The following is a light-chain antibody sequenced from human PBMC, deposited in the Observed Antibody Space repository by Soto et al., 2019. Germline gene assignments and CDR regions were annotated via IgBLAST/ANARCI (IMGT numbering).Light chain of an antibody. Sequence: ERVLTHSPATLYLSPEERATLSCRASQSVSSNLAWYQQKLGQAPRLLIYGASTRATDIPPRFSGSGSGTEFTLTIGILQCEAFAIYYCKRYTNWPQTLGEGTKL. V-gene: IGKV3-15*01. CDR1: QSVSSN. CDR3: KRYTNWPQT. CDR2: GAS. J-gene: IGKJ1*01.